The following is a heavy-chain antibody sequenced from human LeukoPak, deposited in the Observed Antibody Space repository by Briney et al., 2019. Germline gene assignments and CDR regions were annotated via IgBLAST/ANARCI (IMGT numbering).Heavy chain of an antibody. D-gene: IGHD3-3*01. CDR1: GGSFSGYY. CDR3: ARGEGPTYYDFWSGYYTSYYFDY. CDR2: INHSGST. V-gene: IGHV4-34*01. J-gene: IGHJ4*02. Sequence: SETLSLTCAAYGGSFSGYYWSWIRQPPGKGLEWIGEINHSGSTNYNPSLKSRVTISVDTSKNQFSLKLSSVTAADTAVYYCARGEGPTYYDFWSGYYTSYYFDYWGQGTLVTVSS.